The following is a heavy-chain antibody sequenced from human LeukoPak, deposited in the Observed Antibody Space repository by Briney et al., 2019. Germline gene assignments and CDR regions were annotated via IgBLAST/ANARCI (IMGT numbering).Heavy chain of an antibody. CDR1: GFPFSSYA. CDR3: ARARYCSSISCREAFDI. J-gene: IGHJ3*02. CDR2: ISYDGNNK. Sequence: GGSLRLSCAASGFPFSSYAMHWVRQAPGKGLEWVALISYDGNNKYYADSVKGRFIIPRDNSKNTLYLQMNSLRPEGTAIYYCARARYCSSISCREAFDIWGQGTMVTVSS. V-gene: IGHV3-30-3*01. D-gene: IGHD2-2*01.